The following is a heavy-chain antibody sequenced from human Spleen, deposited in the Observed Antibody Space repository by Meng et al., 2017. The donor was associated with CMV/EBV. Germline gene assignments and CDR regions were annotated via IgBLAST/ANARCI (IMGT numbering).Heavy chain of an antibody. CDR3: ARRGWSLNHFDF. J-gene: IGHJ4*02. V-gene: IGHV5-51*01. CDR2: IYPDDSDT. D-gene: IGHD1-26*01. Sequence: CKGSGYGFSSHWIGWVRQMHGKGLEWMGIIYPDDSDTRYGPSFKDQVTFSVDKSISTAYLQWTGLKASDTAIYYCARRGWSLNHFDFWGPGTLVTVSS. CDR1: GYGFSSHW.